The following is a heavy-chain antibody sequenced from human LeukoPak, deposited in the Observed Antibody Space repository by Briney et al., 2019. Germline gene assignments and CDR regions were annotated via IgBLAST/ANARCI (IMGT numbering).Heavy chain of an antibody. CDR3: ARSSRSLESSAYSFRY. CDR1: GGSLSGYS. D-gene: IGHD3-22*01. Sequence: SETLSLTCAVNGGSLSGYSLNWIRQPPGKGLEWIGEITPGGIANSNPSLKSRVIMSVDTFKNQFTLKMTCLTAADTAVYYCARSSRSLESSAYSFRYWGQGNLVTVSP. CDR2: ITPGGIA. J-gene: IGHJ4*02. V-gene: IGHV4-34*01.